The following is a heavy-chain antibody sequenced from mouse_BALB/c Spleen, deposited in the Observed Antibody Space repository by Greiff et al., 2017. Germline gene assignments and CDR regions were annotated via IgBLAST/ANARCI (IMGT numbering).Heavy chain of an antibody. J-gene: IGHJ3*01. CDR1: GFSLTGYG. CDR3: ARDRGYDRFAY. D-gene: IGHD2-14*01. V-gene: IGHV2-6-7*01. CDR2: IWGDGST. Sequence: VQLQESGPGLVAPSQSLSITCTVSGFSLTGYGVNWVRQPPGKGLEWLGMIWGDGSTDYNSALKSRLSISKDNSKSQVFLKMNSLQTDDTAMYYCARDRGYDRFAYWGQGTLVTVSA.